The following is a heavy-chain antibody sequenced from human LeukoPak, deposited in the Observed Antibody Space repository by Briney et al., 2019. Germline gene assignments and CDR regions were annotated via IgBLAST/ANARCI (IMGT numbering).Heavy chain of an antibody. Sequence: GGSLRLSCAASGFTFSSYWMSWVRQAPGKGLEWVANIKQDGSEKYYVDSVKGRFTISRDNAKNSLYPQMNSLRAEDTAVYYCARVRRIAAAGEGLSWGQGTLVTVSS. CDR1: GFTFSSYW. CDR2: IKQDGSEK. J-gene: IGHJ5*02. V-gene: IGHV3-7*03. CDR3: ARVRRIAAAGEGLS. D-gene: IGHD6-13*01.